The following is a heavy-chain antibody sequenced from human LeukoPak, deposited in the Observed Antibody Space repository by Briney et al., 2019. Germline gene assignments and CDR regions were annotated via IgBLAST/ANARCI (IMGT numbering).Heavy chain of an antibody. Sequence: PGGSLRLSCAASGFTVSSKHMNWVRQAPGKGLEWISYISYNRRSIYYADSVKGRFTISKDDAKKLLFLQMDSLRAEDTAVYYCAKDLPFLDILTGDGMDVWGQGTTVTVSS. CDR3: AKDLPFLDILTGDGMDV. D-gene: IGHD3-9*01. CDR1: GFTVSSKH. V-gene: IGHV3-48*04. J-gene: IGHJ6*02. CDR2: ISYNRRSI.